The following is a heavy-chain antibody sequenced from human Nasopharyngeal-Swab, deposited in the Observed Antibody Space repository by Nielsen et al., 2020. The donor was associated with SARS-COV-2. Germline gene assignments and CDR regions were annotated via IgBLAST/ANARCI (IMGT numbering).Heavy chain of an antibody. J-gene: IGHJ4*02. V-gene: IGHV4-39*07. CDR1: GGSISSSSYY. D-gene: IGHD3-10*01. CDR3: ARARGDPTGYFDY. CDR2: IYYSGST. Sequence: SETLSLTCTVSGGSISSSSYYWGWIRQPPGKGLEWIGSIYYSGSTFYNPSLKSRVTISVDTSKNQFSLKLSSVTAADTAVYYCARARGDPTGYFDYWGQGTLVTVSS.